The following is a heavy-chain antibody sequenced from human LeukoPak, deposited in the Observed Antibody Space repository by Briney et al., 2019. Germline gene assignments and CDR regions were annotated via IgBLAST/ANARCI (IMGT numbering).Heavy chain of an antibody. J-gene: IGHJ4*02. CDR3: ARGLWYSSSSPYFDY. Sequence: GSLRLSCTVSGFTFSSNSWSWVRQAPGKGLEWIGSIYYSGSTNYNPSLKSRVTISVDTSKNQFSLKLSSVTAADTAVYYCARGLWYSSSSPYFDYWGQGTLVTVSS. CDR2: IYYSGST. D-gene: IGHD6-13*01. V-gene: IGHV4-59*01. CDR1: GFTFSSNS.